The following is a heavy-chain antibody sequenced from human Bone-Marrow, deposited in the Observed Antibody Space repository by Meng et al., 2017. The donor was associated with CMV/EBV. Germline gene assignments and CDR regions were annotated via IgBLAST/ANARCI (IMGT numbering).Heavy chain of an antibody. J-gene: IGHJ4*02. V-gene: IGHV3-9*01. CDR1: GFTFDDYA. D-gene: IGHD3-3*01. Sequence: SLKISCAASGFTFDDYAMHWVRQAPGKGLEWVSGISWNSGTIGYADSVKGRFTISRDNAKNSLYLQMNSLRAEDTAVYYCARFWSGYYTIDYWGQGTLVTVSS. CDR2: ISWNSGTI. CDR3: ARFWSGYYTIDY.